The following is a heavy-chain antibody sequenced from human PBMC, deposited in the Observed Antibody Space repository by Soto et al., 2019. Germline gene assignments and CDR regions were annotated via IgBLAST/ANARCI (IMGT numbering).Heavy chain of an antibody. CDR1: GFTFSSYG. CDR2: IWYDGSNK. J-gene: IGHJ6*02. CDR3: ATQRTAMVYHGMDV. V-gene: IGHV3-33*01. Sequence: QVQLVESGGGVVQPGRSLRLSCAASGFTFSSYGMHWVRQAPGKGLEWVAVIWYDGSNKYYADSVKGRFTISRDNSKNTLYLQMNSLRAEDKAVYYCATQRTAMVYHGMDVWGQGTTVTVSS. D-gene: IGHD5-18*01.